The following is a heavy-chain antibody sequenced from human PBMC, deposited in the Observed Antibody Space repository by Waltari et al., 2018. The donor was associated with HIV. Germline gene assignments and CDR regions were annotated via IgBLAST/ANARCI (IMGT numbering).Heavy chain of an antibody. CDR3: AREGITRKALDEQ. V-gene: IGHV3-74*01. CDR2: INGDGSST. J-gene: IGHJ4*02. Sequence: ELQLFESGGGLVQPGGSLRLSRAAPGSTFPSNWMHWVRQAPGKGLVWVARINGDGSSTDYADSVKGRITISRDNAKDTLYLQMNSLRVEDTAVYYCAREGITRKALDEQWGQGPLVTVSS. CDR1: GSTFPSNW. D-gene: IGHD1-20*01.